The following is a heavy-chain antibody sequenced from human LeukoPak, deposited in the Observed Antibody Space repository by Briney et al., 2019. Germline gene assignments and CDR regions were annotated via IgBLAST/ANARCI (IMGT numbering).Heavy chain of an antibody. CDR3: ARGQDIVVVVAATAGSCFDY. D-gene: IGHD2-15*01. V-gene: IGHV3-30-3*01. CDR2: ISYEGSNK. Sequence: GGSLSLSCAASGFPFRSYPMHWFRKPPGKGRGGVAVISYEGSNKYYADSVKGRFTISRDNSKNTLYLQMNSLRAEDTAVYYCARGQDIVVVVAATAGSCFDYWGQGTLVTVSS. CDR1: GFPFRSYP. J-gene: IGHJ4*02.